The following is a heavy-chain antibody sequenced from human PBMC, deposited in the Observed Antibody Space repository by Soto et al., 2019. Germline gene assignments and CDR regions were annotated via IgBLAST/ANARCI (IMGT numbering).Heavy chain of an antibody. D-gene: IGHD3-10*01. CDR3: ARDIVMSASLSVWFGESGPFDY. CDR1: GFTFSSYA. CDR2: ISYDGSNK. V-gene: IGHV3-30-3*01. Sequence: GGSLRLSCAASGFTFSSYAMHWVRQAPGKGLEWVAVISYDGSNKYYADSVKGRFTISRDNSKNTLYLQMNSLRAEDTAVYYCARDIVMSASLSVWFGESGPFDYWGQGTLVTVSS. J-gene: IGHJ4*02.